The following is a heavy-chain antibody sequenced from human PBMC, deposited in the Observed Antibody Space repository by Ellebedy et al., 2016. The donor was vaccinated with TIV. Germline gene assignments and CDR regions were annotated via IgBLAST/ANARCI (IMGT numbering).Heavy chain of an antibody. CDR1: GFTFSTYS. CDR2: ISYDGITT. CDR3: AGGTGYITDL. Sequence: GGSLRLXXAASGFTFSTYSMHWVRQAPGKGLEWVTIISYDGITTYAESVKGRFTISRDNAKNSLYLQMNSLRAEDTAVYYCAGGTGYITDLWGHGTLVTVSS. V-gene: IGHV3-30*04. J-gene: IGHJ5*02. D-gene: IGHD5-24*01.